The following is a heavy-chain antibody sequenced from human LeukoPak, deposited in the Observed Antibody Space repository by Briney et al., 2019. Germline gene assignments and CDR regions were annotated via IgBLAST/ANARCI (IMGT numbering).Heavy chain of an antibody. CDR1: GFTFSSYS. CDR2: ISSSSSYI. CDR3: ARDRRGSGYDIAFDY. J-gene: IGHJ4*02. V-gene: IGHV3-21*04. D-gene: IGHD5-12*01. Sequence: GGSLRLSCAASGFTFSSYSMNWVRQAPGKGLEWVSSISSSSSYIYYADSVKGRLTISRDNAKNSLYLQMNSLRAEDTAVYYCARDRRGSGYDIAFDYWGQGTLVTVSS.